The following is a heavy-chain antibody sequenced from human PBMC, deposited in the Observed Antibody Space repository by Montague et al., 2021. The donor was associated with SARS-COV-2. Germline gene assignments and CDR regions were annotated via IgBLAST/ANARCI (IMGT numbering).Heavy chain of an antibody. Sequence: PALVTPTQTLTLTCTFSGFSLRSDDAGVAWIRQSPGQALEWLAAIYSNGDKRYSPSLRRRLTITKDTSDNQVVLTMTNMDPVDTATYYCAHRGMIRGLIFDYWGQGTLVTVSS. J-gene: IGHJ4*02. CDR2: IYSNGDK. CDR1: GFSLRSDDAG. CDR3: AHRGMIRGLIFDY. V-gene: IGHV2-5*01. D-gene: IGHD3-10*01.